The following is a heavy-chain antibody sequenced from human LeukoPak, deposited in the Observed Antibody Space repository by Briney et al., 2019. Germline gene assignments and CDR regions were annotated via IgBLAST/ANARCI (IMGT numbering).Heavy chain of an antibody. D-gene: IGHD2-2*01. J-gene: IGHJ6*02. V-gene: IGHV1-2*02. CDR2: INSNSGGT. CDR1: GYTFTGYY. Sequence: ASVKVSCKASGYTFTGYYMHWVRQAPGHGLEWMGWINSNSGGTNYAQKFQGRVTMTRGTSISTAYMELSRLRSDDTAVYYCARNIVVVPAAIYSRYYYYAMDVWGQGTTVTVSS. CDR3: ARNIVVVPAAIYSRYYYYAMDV.